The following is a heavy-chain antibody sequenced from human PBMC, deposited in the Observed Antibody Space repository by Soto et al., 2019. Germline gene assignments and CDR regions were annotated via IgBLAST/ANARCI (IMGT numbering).Heavy chain of an antibody. D-gene: IGHD6-25*01. CDR3: TTDPSGPYYGMDF. V-gene: IGHV3-74*01. CDR1: GFTFSSRW. J-gene: IGHJ6*02. CDR2: IKTDGTTI. Sequence: GGSLRLSCAASGFTFSSRWMHWVRQAPGKGLVWVSRIKTDGTTITYADSVKGRFTISRDNAKNTLYLQMNSLKTEDTAVYYCTTDPSGPYYGMDFWGQGTTVTVSS.